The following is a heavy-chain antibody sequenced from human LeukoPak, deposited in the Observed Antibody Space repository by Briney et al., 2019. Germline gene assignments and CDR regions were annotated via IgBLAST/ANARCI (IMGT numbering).Heavy chain of an antibody. Sequence: SVKVSCKASGGTFSSYAISWVRQAPGQGLEWMGGIIPIFGTANYAQKFQGRVTITADKSTSTAYMELSSLRSEDTAVYYCARSAQLRYNWFDPWGQGTLVTVSS. CDR3: ARSAQLRYNWFDP. J-gene: IGHJ5*02. V-gene: IGHV1-69*06. CDR2: IIPIFGTA. D-gene: IGHD6-13*01. CDR1: GGTFSSYA.